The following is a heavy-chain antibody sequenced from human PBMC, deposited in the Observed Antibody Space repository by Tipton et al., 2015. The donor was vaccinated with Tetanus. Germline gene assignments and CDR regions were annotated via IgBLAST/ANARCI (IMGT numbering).Heavy chain of an antibody. Sequence: TLSLTCTVSGGSISGYFWSWIRQPPGEGLEWIGRISYNGNTNYNPSLKSRVTISVDASKSQFSLKLSSVAAADTAVYYCARYNCSSGSRWLDPWGQGTLVIISS. D-gene: IGHD1-14*01. CDR3: ARYNCSSGSRWLDP. J-gene: IGHJ5*02. V-gene: IGHV4-59*01. CDR1: GGSISGYF. CDR2: ISYNGNT.